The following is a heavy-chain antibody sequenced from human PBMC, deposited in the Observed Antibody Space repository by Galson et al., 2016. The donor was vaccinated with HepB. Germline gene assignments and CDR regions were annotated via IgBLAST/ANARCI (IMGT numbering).Heavy chain of an antibody. CDR1: GFTVSTNS. D-gene: IGHD2-2*01. V-gene: IGHV3-53*01. J-gene: IGHJ4*02. CDR3: ARDLSPSYADNWYDALDL. Sequence: SLRLSCATSGFTVSTNSMSWVRQAPGRGLEWVSLIHSGGTTYYADSVKGRFTISRDNSKNTLYLHMNSLRAEDTAVYYCARDLSPSYADNWYDALDLWGQGALVTVSS. CDR2: IHSGGTT.